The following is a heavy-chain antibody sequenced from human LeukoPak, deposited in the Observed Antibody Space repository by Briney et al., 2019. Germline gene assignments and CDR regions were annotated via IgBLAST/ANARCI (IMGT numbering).Heavy chain of an antibody. J-gene: IGHJ4*02. V-gene: IGHV1-46*01. Sequence: ASVKVSCKASGYTFTSYYMHWVRQAPGQGLEWMGIINPSGGSTSYAQKFQGRVTMTRDTSTSTVYMELSSLRSEDTAVYYCARGGHSGSYGRQGSFNYWGQGTLVTVSS. D-gene: IGHD1-26*01. CDR2: INPSGGST. CDR3: ARGGHSGSYGRQGSFNY. CDR1: GYTFTSYY.